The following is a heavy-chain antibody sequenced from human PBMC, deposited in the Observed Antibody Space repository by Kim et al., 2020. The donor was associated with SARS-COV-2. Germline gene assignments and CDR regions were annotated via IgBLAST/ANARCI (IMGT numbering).Heavy chain of an antibody. CDR1: GFTFSSYS. V-gene: IGHV3-48*02. CDR3: ASGANRRYCDWFGQRRRWPLDPFDI. CDR2: ISSSSSTI. J-gene: IGHJ3*02. Sequence: GGSLRLSCAASGFTFSSYSMNWVRQAPGKGLEWVSYISSSSSTIYYADAVKGRFTISRDNAKNSLYLQMNSLRDEDTAVYYCASGANRRYCDWFGQRRRWPLDPFDIWGQGTMLSVSS. D-gene: IGHD3-9*01.